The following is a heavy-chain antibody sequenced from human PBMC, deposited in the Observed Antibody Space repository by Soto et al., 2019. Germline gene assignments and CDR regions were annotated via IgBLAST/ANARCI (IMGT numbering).Heavy chain of an antibody. V-gene: IGHV3-7*01. CDR2: IKQDGREK. D-gene: IGHD5-12*01. Sequence: EVQLVESGGGLVQPGGSRRLSCAASGFTFSDYWMTWVRQAPGRGLEWVANIKQDGREKYYVDSVEGRFTISRDNDKNSLYLELNSLRADDTAVYYCARTSGYDPPLFDHWGQGTRVTVSS. CDR1: GFTFSDYW. CDR3: ARTSGYDPPLFDH. J-gene: IGHJ4*02.